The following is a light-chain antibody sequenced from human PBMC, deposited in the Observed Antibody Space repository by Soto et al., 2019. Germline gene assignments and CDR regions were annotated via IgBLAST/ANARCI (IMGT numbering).Light chain of an antibody. J-gene: IGKJ2*01. CDR3: HHYDSSPPYT. CDR1: RSFASSY. CDR2: AAS. V-gene: IGKV3-20*01. Sequence: EIVLTQSPVTLSLSPGERATLSCRASRSFASSYLGWYQQKPGQAPRLLIYAASTRATGIPDRFSGSGSATDYPLTISRLEPEDSAVYYCHHYDSSPPYTFGQGTKLEIK.